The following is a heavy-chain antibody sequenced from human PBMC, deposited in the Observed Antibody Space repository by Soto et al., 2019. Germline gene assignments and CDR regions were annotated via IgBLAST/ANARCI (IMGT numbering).Heavy chain of an antibody. CDR3: ARDPRYCSGGSCYSSPYYFDY. V-gene: IGHV3-33*01. J-gene: IGHJ4*02. CDR2: IWYDGSNK. CDR1: GFTFSSYG. D-gene: IGHD2-15*01. Sequence: GGSLRLSCAASGFTFSSYGMHWVRQAPGKGLEWVAVIWYDGSNKYYADSVKGRFTISRDNSKNTLYLQMNSLRAEDTAVYYCARDPRYCSGGSCYSSPYYFDYWGQGTLVTVSS.